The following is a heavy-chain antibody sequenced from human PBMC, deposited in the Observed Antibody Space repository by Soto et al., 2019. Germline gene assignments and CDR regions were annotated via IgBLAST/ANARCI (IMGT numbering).Heavy chain of an antibody. CDR2: INAGNGNT. CDR3: ARDPLGGYSSGWYRQPEVRYFDY. CDR1: GYTFTSYA. D-gene: IGHD6-19*01. V-gene: IGHV1-3*01. Sequence: QVQLVQSGAEVKKPGASVKGSCKASGYTFTSYAMHWVRQAPGQRLEWMGWINAGNGNTKYSQKFQGRVTITRDTSASTGYMELSSLRSEVTALSHCARDPLGGYSSGWYRQPEVRYFDYWGQGTLVTVSS. J-gene: IGHJ4*02.